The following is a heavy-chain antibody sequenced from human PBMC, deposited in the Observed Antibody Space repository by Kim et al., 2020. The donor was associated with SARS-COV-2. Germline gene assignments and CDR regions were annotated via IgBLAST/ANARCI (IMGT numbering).Heavy chain of an antibody. CDR3: TTDPGDA. Sequence: GGSLRLSCVASGVSFTNAWMSWVRQAPGKGREWVGRIISEAAGGTTAYAAPVRGRFTISRDDSKNTAYLDMDSLKTEDTAVYYCTTDPGDA. V-gene: IGHV3-15*01. CDR1: GVSFTNAW. J-gene: IGHJ3*01. CDR2: IISEAAGGTT.